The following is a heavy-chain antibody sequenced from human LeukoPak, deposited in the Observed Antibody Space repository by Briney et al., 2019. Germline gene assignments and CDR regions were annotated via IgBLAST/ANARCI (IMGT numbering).Heavy chain of an antibody. CDR2: IRSKAYGGTT. V-gene: IGHV3-49*04. CDR3: TREVDDYGRYYFDY. J-gene: IGHJ4*02. D-gene: IGHD4-17*01. CDR1: GFTFSSYA. Sequence: GRSLRLSCAASGFTFSSYAMHWVRQAPGKGLEWVGFIRSKAYGGTTEYAASVKGRFTISRDDSKSIAYLQMNSLKTEDTAVYYCTREVDDYGRYYFDYWGQGTLVTVSS.